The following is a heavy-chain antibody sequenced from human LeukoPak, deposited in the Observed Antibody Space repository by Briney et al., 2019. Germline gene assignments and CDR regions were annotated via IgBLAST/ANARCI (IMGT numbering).Heavy chain of an antibody. CDR1: GFTFSSYE. J-gene: IGHJ4*02. V-gene: IGHV3-48*03. CDR2: ISSSGSTI. D-gene: IGHD3-16*01. CDR3: ARDLSGGSRDCYFDY. Sequence: GGSLRLSCAASGFTFSSYEMNWVRQAPGKGLEWVSYISSSGSTIYYADSVKGRFTISRDNAKNSLYLQMNSLRAEDTAVYYCARDLSGGSRDCYFDYWGQGTLVTVSS.